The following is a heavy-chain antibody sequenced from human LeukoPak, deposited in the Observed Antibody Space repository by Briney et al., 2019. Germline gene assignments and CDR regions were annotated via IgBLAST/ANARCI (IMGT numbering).Heavy chain of an antibody. CDR3: ARGQYIRLLDNTYNWFDP. J-gene: IGHJ5*02. D-gene: IGHD6-6*01. CDR1: GGSLSGYY. V-gene: IGHV4-34*01. CDR2: INHSGST. Sequence: SETLSLTCAVYGGSLSGYYWSWIRQTPGKGLEWIGQINHSGSTDYKPSLKSRVTISVDTSKNQLSLRLSSVTAADTAAHYCARGQYIRLLDNTYNWFDPWGQGTLVTVSS.